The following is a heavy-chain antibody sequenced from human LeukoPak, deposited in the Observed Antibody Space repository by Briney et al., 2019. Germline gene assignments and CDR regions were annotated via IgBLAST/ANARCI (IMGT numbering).Heavy chain of an antibody. CDR1: GFTFSSYA. J-gene: IGHJ3*02. D-gene: IGHD6-13*01. Sequence: GGSLSLSCTASGFTFSSYAMCWVRQAPGQVLEWVSVISGSASSTYNADSVQGRFTTSRDNSKNILYLQMNSLRAEDTAVYYCAKDLSSSWPNAFHIWGQGTMVTVSS. CDR2: ISGSASST. V-gene: IGHV3-23*01. CDR3: AKDLSSSWPNAFHI.